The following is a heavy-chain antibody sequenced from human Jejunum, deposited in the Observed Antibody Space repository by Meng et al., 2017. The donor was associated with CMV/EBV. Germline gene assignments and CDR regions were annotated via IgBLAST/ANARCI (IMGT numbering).Heavy chain of an antibody. CDR1: TLGGYD. CDR3: ARGLLTNHYYGWDV. J-gene: IGHJ6*02. V-gene: IGHV3-72*01. D-gene: IGHD2-21*02. CDR2: TRNKANRYST. Sequence: TLGGYDVDWIRQAPGKALEWVGSTRNKANRYSTEYAASMQGRFTISRDDSKNPVYLQMNSLNSEDTALYFCARGLLTNHYYGWDVWGQGTTVTVSS.